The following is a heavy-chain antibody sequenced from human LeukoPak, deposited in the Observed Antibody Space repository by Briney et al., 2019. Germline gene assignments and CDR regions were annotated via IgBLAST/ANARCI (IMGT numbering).Heavy chain of an antibody. CDR2: MNPNSGNT. V-gene: IGHV1-8*01. J-gene: IGHJ6*03. CDR3: ARESVPSEYYYYYMDV. CDR1: GYTFTSYD. D-gene: IGHD2-2*01. Sequence: ASVKVSCKAPGYTFTSYDINWVRQATGQGLEWMGWMNPNSGNTGYAQKFQGRVTMTRNTSISTAYMELSSLRSEDTAVYYCARESVPSEYYYYYMDVWGKGTTVTVSS.